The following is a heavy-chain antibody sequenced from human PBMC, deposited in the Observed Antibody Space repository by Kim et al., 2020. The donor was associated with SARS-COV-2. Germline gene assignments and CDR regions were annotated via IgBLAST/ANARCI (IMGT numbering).Heavy chain of an antibody. CDR1: GFIFGAYY. D-gene: IGHD6-13*01. Sequence: GGSLRLSCAGSGFIFGAYYMSWIRQAPGKRPEWVSYISGSGTTVYYADSVKGRFTISRDNAKDSLYLQMNSLRAEDTAMYYCVRDVRGGHSTWYHFDYWGQGTLVSVSS. CDR2: ISGSGTTV. CDR3: VRDVRGGHSTWYHFDY. J-gene: IGHJ4*02. V-gene: IGHV3-11*01.